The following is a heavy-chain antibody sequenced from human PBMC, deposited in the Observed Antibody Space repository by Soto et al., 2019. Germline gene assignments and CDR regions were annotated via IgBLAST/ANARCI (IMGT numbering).Heavy chain of an antibody. V-gene: IGHV1-8*01. Sequence: QVQLVQSGAEVKKPGASVKVSCKASGYTFTNYDINWVRQATGQGLEWKGWVNPNSGNTDYAQKSQGRVTMTRNTSISTAYMELSSLRSEDTAVYYCARALYLSSWYGHYYYMDVWGKGTTVTVSS. CDR3: ARALYLSSWYGHYYYMDV. D-gene: IGHD6-13*01. CDR1: GYTFTNYD. J-gene: IGHJ6*03. CDR2: VNPNSGNT.